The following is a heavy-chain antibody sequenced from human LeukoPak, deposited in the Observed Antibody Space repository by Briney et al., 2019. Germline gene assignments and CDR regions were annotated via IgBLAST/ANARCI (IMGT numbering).Heavy chain of an antibody. J-gene: IGHJ5*01. CDR3: ARDRQEQHQVGSDNHLDNWFDS. Sequence: ASVKVSCKVSGYTLTELSMHWVRQAPGKGLEWMGGFDPEDGETIYAQKFQGRVTMTEDTSTGTAYMELSSLRSEDTAVYYCARDRQEQHQVGSDNHLDNWFDSWGQGTLVTVAS. D-gene: IGHD1-26*01. V-gene: IGHV1-24*01. CDR1: GYTLTELS. CDR2: FDPEDGET.